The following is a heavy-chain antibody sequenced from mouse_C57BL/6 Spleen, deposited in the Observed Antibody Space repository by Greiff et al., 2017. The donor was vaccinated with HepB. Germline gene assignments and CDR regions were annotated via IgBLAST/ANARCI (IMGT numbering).Heavy chain of an antibody. Sequence: EVMLVESGGGLVKPGGSLKLSCAASGFTFSDYGMHWVRQAPEKGLEWVAYISSGSSTIYYADTVKGRFTIARDNAKNTLFLQMTSLRSEDTAMYYCARQFISGAMDYWGQGTSVTVSS. CDR3: ARQFISGAMDY. D-gene: IGHD1-1*01. J-gene: IGHJ4*01. CDR2: ISSGSSTI. CDR1: GFTFSDYG. V-gene: IGHV5-17*01.